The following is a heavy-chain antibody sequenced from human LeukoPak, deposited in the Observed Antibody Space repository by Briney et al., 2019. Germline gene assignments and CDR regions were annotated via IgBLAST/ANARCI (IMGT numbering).Heavy chain of an antibody. D-gene: IGHD6-25*01. Sequence: GGSLRLSCAASGFTLSDYHMSWVRLTPGKGLEWVAYISTTGRTIYHADSVKGRFVISRDNAEQSARQSVYLQMNSLRVEDSAVYYCARDPLHSSGWNWFFDLWGRGTLVTVSS. J-gene: IGHJ2*01. CDR2: ISTTGRTI. V-gene: IGHV3-11*01. CDR1: GFTLSDYH. CDR3: ARDPLHSSGWNWFFDL.